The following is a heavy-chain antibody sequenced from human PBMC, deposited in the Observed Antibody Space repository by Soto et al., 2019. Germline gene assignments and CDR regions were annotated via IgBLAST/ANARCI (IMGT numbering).Heavy chain of an antibody. Sequence: GGSLRLSCAASGFTFSSYAMSWVRQAPGKGLEWVSAISGSGGSTYYADSVKGRFTISRDNSKNTLYLQMNSLRAEDTAVYYCAKSLILLMVYAPDYYYYGMDVWGQGTTVTVSS. V-gene: IGHV3-23*01. CDR2: ISGSGGST. J-gene: IGHJ6*02. CDR1: GFTFSSYA. CDR3: AKSLILLMVYAPDYYYYGMDV. D-gene: IGHD2-8*01.